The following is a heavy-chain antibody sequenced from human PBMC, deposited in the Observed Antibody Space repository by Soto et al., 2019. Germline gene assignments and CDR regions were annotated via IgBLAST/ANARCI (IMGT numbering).Heavy chain of an antibody. Sequence: QVQLVQSGAEVKKPGSSVKVSCKASGGTFSSYAISWVRQAPGQGLEWMGGIIPIFGTANYAQKFQGRVTNTADESTGTAYMKLSSLRSEDTAVYYCASYPRMDGGAYPSYYDDYGMDVWGQGTTVTVSS. CDR1: GGTFSSYA. CDR3: ASYPRMDGGAYPSYYDDYGMDV. J-gene: IGHJ6*02. CDR2: IIPIFGTA. V-gene: IGHV1-69*01. D-gene: IGHD4-17*01.